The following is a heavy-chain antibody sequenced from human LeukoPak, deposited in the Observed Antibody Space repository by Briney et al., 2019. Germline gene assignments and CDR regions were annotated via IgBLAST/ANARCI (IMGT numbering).Heavy chain of an antibody. CDR2: TWYDGSNQ. J-gene: IGHJ4*02. D-gene: IGHD4-17*01. CDR1: GFSFSSYA. CDR3: VKSGPDFGDLPSEYYFDF. Sequence: GGSLRLSCAASGFSFSSYAMHWVRQAPGKGLEWVAVTWYDGSNQYYADSVRGRFTISRDNSKNTLHLQMNSLRAEDTAAYYCVKSGPDFGDLPSEYYFDFWGQGTLVTVSS. V-gene: IGHV3-33*06.